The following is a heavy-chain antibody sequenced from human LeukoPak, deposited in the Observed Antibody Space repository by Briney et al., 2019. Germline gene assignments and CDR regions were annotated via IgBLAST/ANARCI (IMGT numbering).Heavy chain of an antibody. J-gene: IGHJ6*02. CDR2: IYYSGST. Sequence: SETLSLTCAVSGSSISSYYWSWIRQPPGKGLEWIGYIYYSGSTNYNPSLKSRVTISVDTSKNQFSLKLSSVTAADTAVYYCARAMSSGWYWDYYYYGMDVWGQGTTVTVSS. D-gene: IGHD6-19*01. V-gene: IGHV4-59*01. CDR1: GSSISSYY. CDR3: ARAMSSGWYWDYYYYGMDV.